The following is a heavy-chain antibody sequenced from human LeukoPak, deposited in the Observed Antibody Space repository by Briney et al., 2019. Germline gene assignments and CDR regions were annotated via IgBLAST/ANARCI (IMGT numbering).Heavy chain of an antibody. CDR2: INHSGST. D-gene: IGHD3-22*01. CDR3: ARGRGYYYDSSGYSPVDY. J-gene: IGHJ4*02. Sequence: SETLSLTCAVYGGSFSGYYWSWIRQPPGKGLEWIGEINHSGSTNYNPSLKSRVTISVDTSKNQFSLKLSSVTAADTAVYYCARGRGYYYDSSGYSPVDYWGQGTLVTVSS. V-gene: IGHV4-34*01. CDR1: GGSFSGYY.